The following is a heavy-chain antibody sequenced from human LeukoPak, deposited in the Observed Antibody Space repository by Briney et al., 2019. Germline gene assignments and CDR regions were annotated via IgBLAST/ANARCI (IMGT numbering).Heavy chain of an antibody. V-gene: IGHV3-21*01. J-gene: IGHJ4*02. D-gene: IGHD4-17*01. Sequence: PGGSLRLSCAASGFTFSSYSMNWVRQAPGKGLEWVSSISSSSSYIYYADSVKGRFTISRDNAKNSLYLQMNSLRAEDTAVYYCARGGHGDYNFDYWGQGTLVTVSS. CDR1: GFTFSSYS. CDR3: ARGGHGDYNFDY. CDR2: ISSSSSYI.